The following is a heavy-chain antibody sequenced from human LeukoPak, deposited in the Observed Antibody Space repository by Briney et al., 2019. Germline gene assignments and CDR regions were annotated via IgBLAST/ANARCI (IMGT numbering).Heavy chain of an antibody. CDR1: GFTFSSYS. V-gene: IGHV3-48*04. J-gene: IGHJ5*02. D-gene: IGHD1-26*01. CDR3: TREMEWERFDP. Sequence: PGGSLRLSCAASGFTFSSYSMNWVRQAPGKGLEWISYITSDGTSKKYADSVKGRFTISRDNAKNSLYLQMNSLRGEDTAVYYCTREMEWERFDPWGQGTLVTVSS. CDR2: ITSDGTSK.